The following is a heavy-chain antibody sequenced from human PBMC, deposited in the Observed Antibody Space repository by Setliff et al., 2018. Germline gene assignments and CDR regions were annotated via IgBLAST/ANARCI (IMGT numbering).Heavy chain of an antibody. CDR2: MNPNSGNT. CDR3: ARAPAYSSTPGSYAFDI. CDR1: GYTFTSYD. V-gene: IGHV1-8*02. J-gene: IGHJ3*02. Sequence: ASVKVSCKASGYTFTSYDINWVRQATGQGLEWMGWMNPNSGNTGYAQKFQGRVTMTRNTSISTAYMELSSLRSEDTAVYYCARAPAYSSTPGSYAFDIWGQGTMVTVSS. D-gene: IGHD6-13*01.